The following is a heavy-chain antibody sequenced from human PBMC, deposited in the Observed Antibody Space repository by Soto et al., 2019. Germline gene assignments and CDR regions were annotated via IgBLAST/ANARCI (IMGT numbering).Heavy chain of an antibody. CDR3: ATALYDSSGMGVYYFDY. Sequence: ASVKVSCKVSGYTLTELSMHWVRQAPGKGLEWMGGFDPEDGETIYAQKFQGRVTMTEDTSTDTAYMELSSLRSEDTAVYYCATALYDSSGMGVYYFDYWGQGTLVTVSS. CDR2: FDPEDGET. V-gene: IGHV1-24*01. CDR1: GYTLTELS. D-gene: IGHD3-22*01. J-gene: IGHJ4*02.